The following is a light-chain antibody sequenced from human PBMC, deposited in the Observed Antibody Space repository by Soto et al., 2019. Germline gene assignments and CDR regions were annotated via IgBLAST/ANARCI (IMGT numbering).Light chain of an antibody. V-gene: IGKV3-11*01. Sequence: IGLTQSAATLAFSPGGIATLSFRTIQSVSSHLAWYQQKPGQAPRLLIHDASSRATGTPARFSGSGFGTDFTLTISSLEPEDSAVSHRQPRGPWPPSMTFGQGTRLEIK. J-gene: IGKJ5*01. CDR1: QSVSSH. CDR2: DAS. CDR3: QPRGPWPPSMT.